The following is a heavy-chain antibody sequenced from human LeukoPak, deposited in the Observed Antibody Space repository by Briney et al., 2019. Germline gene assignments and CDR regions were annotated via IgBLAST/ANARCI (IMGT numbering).Heavy chain of an antibody. V-gene: IGHV3-11*06. Sequence: PGGSLRLSCAASGFTFSDYYMSWIRQAPGKGLERVSYISSSSDYTKYADSVKGRFTISRDNAKNSVFLRMNSLRTEDTAVYFCAKTNVFGKKAEYYFDYWGQGALVTVSS. CDR3: AKTNVFGKKAEYYFDY. D-gene: IGHD4-23*01. CDR1: GFTFSDYY. J-gene: IGHJ4*02. CDR2: ISSSSDYT.